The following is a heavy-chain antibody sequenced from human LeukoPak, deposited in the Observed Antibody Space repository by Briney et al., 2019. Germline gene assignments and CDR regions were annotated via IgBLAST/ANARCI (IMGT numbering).Heavy chain of an antibody. D-gene: IGHD5-12*01. Sequence: GGSLRLSCAAYRFSLSGYWMSWVRQAPGKGLEWVARLHADGNEKYFVHSVKGRFTVSRDNAKNSLYLQMNSLRVEDTAVYYCARGGYSFEYLGQETLDTVSS. J-gene: IGHJ4*02. V-gene: IGHV3-7*01. CDR2: LHADGNEK. CDR1: RFSLSGYW. CDR3: ARGGYSFEY.